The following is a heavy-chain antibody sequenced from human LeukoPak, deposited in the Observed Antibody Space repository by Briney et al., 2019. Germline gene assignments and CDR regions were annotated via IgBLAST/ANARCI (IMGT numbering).Heavy chain of an antibody. J-gene: IGHJ5*02. V-gene: IGHV4-39*07. CDR1: GGSISSSSYY. CDR3: SRSLPGAVGAADL. Sequence: SETLSLTCIVSGGSISSSSYYWGWIRQPPGKGLEWIGSIYYSGSTYYNPSLKSRVTISVDTSKNHFSLKVTSMTAADTGIYYCSRSLPGAVGAADLWGQGTLVTVSS. D-gene: IGHD6-13*01. CDR2: IYYSGST.